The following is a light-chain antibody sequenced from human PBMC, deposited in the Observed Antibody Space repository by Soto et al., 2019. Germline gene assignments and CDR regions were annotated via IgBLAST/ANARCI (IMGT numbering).Light chain of an antibody. CDR1: QSIGLA. V-gene: IGKV3-11*01. J-gene: IGKJ3*01. CDR3: QQRSNWPRT. CDR2: DAS. Sequence: IVLTQSPATLSFSPGERATLSCRASQSIGLAIAWYQHKPGQAPRLLIYDASNRATGIPARFSGSGSGTDFTLTISSLEPEDFAVYYCQQRSNWPRTFGPGTKVDIK.